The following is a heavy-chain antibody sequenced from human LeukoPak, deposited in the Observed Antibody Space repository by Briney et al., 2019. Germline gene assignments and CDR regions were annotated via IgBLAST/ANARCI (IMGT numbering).Heavy chain of an antibody. D-gene: IGHD2-2*02. V-gene: IGHV3-23*01. CDR1: GFTFSSYA. Sequence: PGGSLRLSCAASGFTFSSYAMSWVRQAPGEGLEWVSGISAGGDTTYTADSVRGRFTISRDNSNNTLYLQMNILTAEDTAVHYCAAISYSGTWPVGYWGQGILVTVTA. CDR3: AAISYSGTWPVGY. CDR2: ISAGGDTT. J-gene: IGHJ4*02.